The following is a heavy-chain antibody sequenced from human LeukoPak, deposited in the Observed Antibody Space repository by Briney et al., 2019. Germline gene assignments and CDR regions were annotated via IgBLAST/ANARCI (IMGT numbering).Heavy chain of an antibody. D-gene: IGHD3-16*02. V-gene: IGHV4-59*08. CDR1: GCSIGTYY. Sequence: SETLSLTCTVSGCSIGTYYLSWVRQSPGKGLEWIGYIYVTGKRYNPYLQSRVTISVDTSRNQFFLKMSSVTAADTAVYYCARHIGGGIEDMDVWGKGTKVTVSS. CDR2: IYVTGK. CDR3: ARHIGGGIEDMDV. J-gene: IGHJ6*03.